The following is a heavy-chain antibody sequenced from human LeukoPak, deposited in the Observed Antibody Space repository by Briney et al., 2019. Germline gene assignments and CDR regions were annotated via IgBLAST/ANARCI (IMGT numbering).Heavy chain of an antibody. CDR3: ARDSVLRYFDWPMSPAHFDY. J-gene: IGHJ4*02. CDR1: GYTFTSYY. D-gene: IGHD3-9*01. CDR2: INPSGGST. V-gene: IGHV1-46*01. Sequence: GASVKVSCKASGYTFTSYYMHWVRQAPGQGHEWVGIINPSGGSTSYAQKFQGRVTMTRDMSTSTVYMELSSLRSEDTAVYYCARDSVLRYFDWPMSPAHFDYWGQGTLVTVSS.